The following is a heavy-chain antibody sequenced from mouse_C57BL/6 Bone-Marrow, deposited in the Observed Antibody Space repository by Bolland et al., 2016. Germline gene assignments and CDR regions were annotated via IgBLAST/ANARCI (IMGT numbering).Heavy chain of an antibody. V-gene: IGHV1-39*01. J-gene: IGHJ4*01. Sequence: SYNQKFKGKATLTVDQSSSTAYMQLNSLTSEDSAVYYCARWYYYGPYAMDYWGQGTS. CDR3: ARWYYYGPYAMDY. D-gene: IGHD1-1*01.